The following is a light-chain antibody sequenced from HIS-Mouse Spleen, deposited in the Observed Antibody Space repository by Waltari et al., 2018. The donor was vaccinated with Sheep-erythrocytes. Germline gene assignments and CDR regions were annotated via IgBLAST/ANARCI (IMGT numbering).Light chain of an antibody. V-gene: IGLV2-23*01. CDR1: SSDVGSDNL. CDR2: EGS. Sequence: QSALTQPASVSGSPGQSITLSCPGTSSDVGSDNLVSWYQQHPGKAPKLMIYEGSKRPSGVSNRFSGSKSGNTASLTISGLQAEDEADYYCCSYAGSSTPWVFGGGTKLTVL. J-gene: IGLJ3*02. CDR3: CSYAGSSTPWV.